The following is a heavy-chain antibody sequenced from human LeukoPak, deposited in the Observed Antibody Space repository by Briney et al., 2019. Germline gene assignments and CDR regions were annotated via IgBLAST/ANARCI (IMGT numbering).Heavy chain of an antibody. Sequence: GASVTVSCKASGYTFTAYPIHWVRQAPGQGLEWMGRINPNSGVTKYAQKFQGRVIMTRDTSISTAYMQLSSLTSDDTAVYYCARDSSNWSSFGSWGQGSLVIVSS. CDR3: ARDSSNWSSFGS. CDR2: INPNSGVT. V-gene: IGHV1-2*06. J-gene: IGHJ4*02. CDR1: GYTFTAYP. D-gene: IGHD2-2*01.